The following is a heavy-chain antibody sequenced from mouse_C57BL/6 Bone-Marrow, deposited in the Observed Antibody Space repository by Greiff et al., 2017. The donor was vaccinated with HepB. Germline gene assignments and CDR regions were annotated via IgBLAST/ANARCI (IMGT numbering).Heavy chain of an antibody. CDR1: GYTFTSYW. CDR2: IDPSDSYT. V-gene: IGHV1-59*01. Sequence: QVQLQQPGAELVRPGTSVKLSCKASGYTFTSYWMHWVKQRPGQGLEWIGVIDPSDSYTNSNQKFKGKATLTVDTSSSTAYMQLSCLTSEDSAVYYCASPTVVATDWYFDVWGTGTTVTVSS. CDR3: ASPTVVATDWYFDV. D-gene: IGHD1-1*01. J-gene: IGHJ1*03.